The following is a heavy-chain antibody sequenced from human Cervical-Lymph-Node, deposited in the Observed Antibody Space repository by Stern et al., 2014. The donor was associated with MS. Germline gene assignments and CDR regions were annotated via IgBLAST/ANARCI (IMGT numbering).Heavy chain of an antibody. CDR2: ISWNSGNI. CDR3: AKDDSSGYHDY. Sequence: VQLVESGGGLVQPGRSLRLSCAASGFTFDDYAMHWVRQAPGKGLEWVSGISWNSGNIGYADSVKGRFTISRDNAKNSLYLQMNSLRAEDTALYYCAKDDSSGYHDYWGQGTLSPSPQ. V-gene: IGHV3-9*01. D-gene: IGHD3-22*01. J-gene: IGHJ4*02. CDR1: GFTFDDYA.